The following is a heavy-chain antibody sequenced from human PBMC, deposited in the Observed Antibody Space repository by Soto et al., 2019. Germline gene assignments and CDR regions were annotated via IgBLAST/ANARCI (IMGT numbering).Heavy chain of an antibody. V-gene: IGHV3-53*01. Sequence: EVQLVESGGGLIQPGGSLRLSCAVSGFTVSNNYMSWVRQAPGKGLEGVSVIYSGGYTAYGDSVKGRFTISRDNSKQHPFLQMERPGAAARAGYSCAPRPGGGGYWGQGTLVTVSS. CDR1: GFTVSNNY. CDR3: APRPGGGGY. D-gene: IGHD6-6*01. J-gene: IGHJ4*02. CDR2: IYSGGYT.